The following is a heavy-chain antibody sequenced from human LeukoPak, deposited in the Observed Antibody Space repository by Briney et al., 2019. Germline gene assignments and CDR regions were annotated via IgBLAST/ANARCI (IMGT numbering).Heavy chain of an antibody. D-gene: IGHD2-2*01. CDR2: IKTKDAGGAT. J-gene: IGHJ4*02. V-gene: IGHV3-15*01. CDR3: TRYPDCTSTSCPAYFDY. CDR1: GFILSDVW. Sequence: GGSLRLSCAATGFILSDVWMGWVRQAPGKGLEWVAHIKTKDAGGATQYGAPVKDRFTISSDDSANTLYLQMNSLKTEDTAVYYCTRYPDCTSTSCPAYFDYWGQGILVTVSP.